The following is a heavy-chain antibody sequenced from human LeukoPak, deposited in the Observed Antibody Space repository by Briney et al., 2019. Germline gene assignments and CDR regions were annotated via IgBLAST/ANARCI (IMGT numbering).Heavy chain of an antibody. CDR2: ISSSSITI. J-gene: IGHJ4*02. D-gene: IGHD2-15*01. V-gene: IGHV3-48*04. CDR1: GFTFSSYS. CDR3: ARDRGGSYSAIDY. Sequence: GGSLRLSCAASGFTFSSYSLNWVRQAPGKGLEWVSFISSSSITIYYADPVKGRFTISRDNAEKSLYLQMNSLRAKDTAVYYCARDRGGSYSAIDYWGQGTLVTVSS.